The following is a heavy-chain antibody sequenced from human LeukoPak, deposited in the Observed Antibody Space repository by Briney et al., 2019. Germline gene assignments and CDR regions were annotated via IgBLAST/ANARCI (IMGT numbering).Heavy chain of an antibody. J-gene: IGHJ4*02. CDR1: GYSFTSYW. D-gene: IGHD2-2*01. CDR3: ARTPLGYCSSTSCYSDY. V-gene: IGHV5-51*01. Sequence: GESLKISCKGSGYSFTSYWIGWVRQMPGKGLEWMGIIYPGDSDTRYSPSFQGQVTISADKSISTAYLQWSSLEASDTAMYYCARTPLGYCSSTSCYSDYWGQGTLVTVSS. CDR2: IYPGDSDT.